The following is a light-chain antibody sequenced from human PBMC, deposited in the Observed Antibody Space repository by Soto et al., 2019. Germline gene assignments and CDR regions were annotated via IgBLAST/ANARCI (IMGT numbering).Light chain of an antibody. CDR2: EVS. J-gene: IGLJ2*01. Sequence: QSVLTQPPSASGSPGQSVTISCPGTSSDVGGYNYVSWYQQHPGKAPKLMIYEVSKRPSGVPDRFSGSKSGNTASLTVSGLQAEDEADYYCSSYAGSNNWGVFGGGTKLTVL. CDR3: SSYAGSNNWGV. CDR1: SSDVGGYNY. V-gene: IGLV2-8*01.